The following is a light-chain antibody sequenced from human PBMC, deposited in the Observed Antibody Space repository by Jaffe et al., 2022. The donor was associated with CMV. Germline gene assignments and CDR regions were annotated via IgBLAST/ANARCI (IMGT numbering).Light chain of an antibody. CDR2: VTS. V-gene: IGLV7-43*01. CDR1: TGAVTSGYY. J-gene: IGLJ3*02. Sequence: QTVVTQEPSLTVSPGETVTLTCASSTGAVTSGYYPNWFQQKPGQAPRALIYVTSNKHSWTPARFSGSLLGGKAALTLSGVQPEDEAEYYCLLYYDTTQSWVFGGGTKLTVL. CDR3: LLYYDTTQSWV.